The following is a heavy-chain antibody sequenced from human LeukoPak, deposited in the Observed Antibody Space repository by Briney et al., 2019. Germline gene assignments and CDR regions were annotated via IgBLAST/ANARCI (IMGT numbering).Heavy chain of an antibody. CDR3: AKASYYYDSSDRFDY. Sequence: GGSLRRSCAASGFTFSSYAMSWVRQAPGKGLEWVSAISGSGDNTYYADSMKGRFTISRDNSKNTLSLQMNSLRAEDTAVYYCAKASYYYDSSDRFDYWGQGTLVTVSP. CDR1: GFTFSSYA. D-gene: IGHD3-22*01. J-gene: IGHJ4*02. CDR2: ISGSGDNT. V-gene: IGHV3-23*01.